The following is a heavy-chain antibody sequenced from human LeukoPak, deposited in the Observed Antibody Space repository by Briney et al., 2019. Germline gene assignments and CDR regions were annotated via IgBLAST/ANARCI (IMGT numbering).Heavy chain of an antibody. J-gene: IGHJ4*02. CDR3: ASLYYDSSGYYPTTDY. V-gene: IGHV3-21*01. CDR2: ISSSSSYI. Sequence: GGSLRLSCAASGFTFSSYSMNWVRQAPGKGLEWVSSISSSSSYIYYADSVKGRFTISRDNAKNSLYLQMNSLRAEDTAVYYCASLYYDSSGYYPTTDYWGQGTLVTVSS. CDR1: GFTFSSYS. D-gene: IGHD3-22*01.